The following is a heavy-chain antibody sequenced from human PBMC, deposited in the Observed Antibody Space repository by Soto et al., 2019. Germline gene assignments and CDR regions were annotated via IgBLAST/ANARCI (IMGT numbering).Heavy chain of an antibody. CDR3: ARRGAAAGPHFDY. D-gene: IGHD6-13*01. V-gene: IGHV4-59*01. Sequence: QVQLQESGPGLVKPSETLSLTCTVSGGSISSYYWSWIRQPPGKGLEWIGYIYYSGSTNYNPSLESRVTISVDTSKNQFSLKLSSVTAADTAVYYCARRGAAAGPHFDYWGQGTLVTVSS. CDR2: IYYSGST. J-gene: IGHJ4*02. CDR1: GGSISSYY.